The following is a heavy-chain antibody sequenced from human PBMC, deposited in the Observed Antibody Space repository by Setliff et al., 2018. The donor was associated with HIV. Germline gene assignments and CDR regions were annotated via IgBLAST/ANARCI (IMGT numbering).Heavy chain of an antibody. CDR3: AKDGISGGAYPPYYFDY. CDR2: INPNSGGT. D-gene: IGHD2-15*01. Sequence: ASVKVSCKASGYTFTGYYMHWVRQAPGQGLEWMGWINPNSGGTNYAQKFQGRVTMTRDTSISTAYMELSRLRSDDTAVYYCAKDGISGGAYPPYYFDYWGHGTLVTVSS. V-gene: IGHV1-2*02. J-gene: IGHJ4*01. CDR1: GYTFTGYY.